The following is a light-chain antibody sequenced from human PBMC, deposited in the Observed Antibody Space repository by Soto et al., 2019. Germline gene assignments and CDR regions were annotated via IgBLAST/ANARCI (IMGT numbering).Light chain of an antibody. Sequence: IQLTQSPSSLSASVGDRVTITCRASQGIASYLAWYQQKSGKAPKLLISVSSTLQSGVPSRFSGSGSGTDFPLTLSSLQPEELATYYCQQLNSYPHTFGEATRLEI. CDR3: QQLNSYPHT. J-gene: IGKJ5*01. V-gene: IGKV1-9*01. CDR1: QGIASY. CDR2: VSS.